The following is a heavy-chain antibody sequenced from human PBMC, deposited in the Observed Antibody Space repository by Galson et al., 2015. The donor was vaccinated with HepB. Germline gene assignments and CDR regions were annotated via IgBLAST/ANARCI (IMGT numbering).Heavy chain of an antibody. CDR1: GYTFTSYY. J-gene: IGHJ4*02. Sequence: SVKVSCKASGYTFTSYYMHWVRQAPGQGLEWMGIINPSGGSTSYAQKFQGRVTMTRDTSTSTVYMGLSSLRSEDTAVYYCARDSSSWYYFDYWGQGTLVTVSS. CDR3: ARDSSSWYYFDY. CDR2: INPSGGST. V-gene: IGHV1-46*01. D-gene: IGHD6-13*01.